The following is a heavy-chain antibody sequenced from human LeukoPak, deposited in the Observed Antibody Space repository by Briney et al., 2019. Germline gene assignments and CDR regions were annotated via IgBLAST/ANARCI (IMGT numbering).Heavy chain of an antibody. CDR3: ARWHQLALDY. CDR1: GFTFSAYS. Sequence: GGSLRLSCAASGFTFSAYSMNWVSQAPGKGLEWVSSISSSGSYIYYADSVKGRFIISRDNAKNSLYLQMYSLRAEDTAVYYCARWHQLALDYWGQGTLVTVSS. V-gene: IGHV3-21*01. CDR2: ISSSGSYI. D-gene: IGHD6-13*01. J-gene: IGHJ4*02.